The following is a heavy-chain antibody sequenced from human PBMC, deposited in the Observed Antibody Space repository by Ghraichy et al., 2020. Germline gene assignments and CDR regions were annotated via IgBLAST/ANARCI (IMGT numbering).Heavy chain of an antibody. CDR3: ASAHRRYGDYDHY. CDR2: MNPNSGNT. CDR1: GYTFTSYD. D-gene: IGHD4-17*01. V-gene: IGHV1-8*01. Sequence: ASVKVSCKASGYTFTSYDINWVRQATGQGLEWMGWMNPNSGNTGYAQKFQGRVTMTRNTSISTAYMELSSLRSEDTAVYYCASAHRRYGDYDHYWGQGTLVTVSS. J-gene: IGHJ4*02.